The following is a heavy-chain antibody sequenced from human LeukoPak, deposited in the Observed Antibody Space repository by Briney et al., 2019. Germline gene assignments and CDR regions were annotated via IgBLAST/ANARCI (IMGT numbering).Heavy chain of an antibody. Sequence: PGGSLRLSCAASGFTVITNDMTWVRQAPGKGLEWVSVLYSDGNTKYADSVQGRFTISRDNSKNTLYLEMNSLSPDDTAVYYCARGVEPLAANTLAYWGQGTLVILSS. CDR3: ARGVEPLAANTLAY. CDR2: LYSDGNT. D-gene: IGHD1-14*01. CDR1: GFTVITND. J-gene: IGHJ4*02. V-gene: IGHV3-53*01.